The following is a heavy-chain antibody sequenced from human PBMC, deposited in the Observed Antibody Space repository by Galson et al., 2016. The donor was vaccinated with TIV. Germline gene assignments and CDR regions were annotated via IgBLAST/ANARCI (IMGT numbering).Heavy chain of an antibody. CDR1: GDSVSSDSAA. D-gene: IGHD2-2*01. Sequence: CAISGDSVSSDSAAWNWVRQSPSRGLEWLGRTYYRSRWYYDYKVSVKSRININRATSKNQFSLQLNSVTPEDTAVYYCTRAAGKNGASCYATCETFDIWGQGTMVTVSS. V-gene: IGHV6-1*01. CDR3: TRAAGKNGASCYATCETFDI. CDR2: TYYRSRWYY. J-gene: IGHJ3*02.